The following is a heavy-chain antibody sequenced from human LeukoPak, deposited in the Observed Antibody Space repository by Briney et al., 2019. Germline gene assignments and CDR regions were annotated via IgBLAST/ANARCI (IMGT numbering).Heavy chain of an antibody. Sequence: RSLRLSCAVSGLTFSGYGMHWVRPAPGKVLEWVADIKEDGGEKYYVDSVKGRFTISRDNVKNSLYLQMKSLRAEDTAVYYCARGTYYDRSTYYPGYWGQGTLVTVSS. CDR1: GLTFSGYG. J-gene: IGHJ4*02. D-gene: IGHD3-22*01. V-gene: IGHV3-7*04. CDR3: ARGTYYDRSTYYPGY. CDR2: IKEDGGEK.